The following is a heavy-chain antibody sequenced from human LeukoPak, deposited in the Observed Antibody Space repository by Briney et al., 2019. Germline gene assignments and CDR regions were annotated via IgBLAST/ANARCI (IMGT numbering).Heavy chain of an antibody. CDR3: VRDTGGGSGRVNWFDP. V-gene: IGHV6-1*01. D-gene: IGHD3-10*01. CDR2: TYYRSKWYN. Sequence: SQTLSLTCAISGDSVSSNSAAWNWIRQSPSRGLEWLGRTYYRSKWYNDYAVSLKSRITINPDTSKNQFSLQLNSVTPEDTAVYYCVRDTGGGSGRVNWFDPWGQGTLVTVSS. J-gene: IGHJ5*02. CDR1: GDSVSSNSAA.